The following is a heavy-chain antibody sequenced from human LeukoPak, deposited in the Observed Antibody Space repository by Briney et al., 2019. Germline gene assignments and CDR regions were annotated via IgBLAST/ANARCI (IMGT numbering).Heavy chain of an antibody. CDR1: GGSFSGYY. CDR2: INHSGST. J-gene: IGHJ5*02. CDR3: ARGPIVVVVAATPVNWFDP. D-gene: IGHD2-15*01. V-gene: IGHV4-34*01. Sequence: PSGTLSLTCAVYGGSFSGYYWSWIRQPPGKGLEWIGEINHSGSTNYNPSLKSRVTISVDTSKNQFSLKLSSVTAADTAVYYCARGPIVVVVAATPVNWFDPWGQGTLVTVSS.